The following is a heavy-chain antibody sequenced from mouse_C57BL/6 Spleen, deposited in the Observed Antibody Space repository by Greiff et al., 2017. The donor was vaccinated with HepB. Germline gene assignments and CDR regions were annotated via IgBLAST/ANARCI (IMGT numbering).Heavy chain of an antibody. CDR3: AKKGGDYDDGFAY. J-gene: IGHJ3*01. CDR1: GFSLTSYG. D-gene: IGHD2-4*01. V-gene: IGHV2-4*01. Sequence: QVHVKQSGPGLVQPSQSLSITCTVSGFSLTSYGVHWVRQPPGKGLEWLGVIWSGGSTDYNAAFIYSLSISKDNSKSQVFFKRNSLQADDTAIYYCAKKGGDYDDGFAYWGQGTLVTVSA. CDR2: IWSGGST.